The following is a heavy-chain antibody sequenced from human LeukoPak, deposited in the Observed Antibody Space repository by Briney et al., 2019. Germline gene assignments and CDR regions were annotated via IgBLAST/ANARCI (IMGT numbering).Heavy chain of an antibody. CDR2: ISADAVDT. J-gene: IGHJ5*02. CDR1: GFTFSSYA. D-gene: IGHD2-8*02. V-gene: IGHV3-23*01. Sequence: GGSLRLSCAASGFTFSSYAMTWVRQAPGKGLEWVSAISADAVDTLYAPSVKGRYTISRDNSKNTMYLQINSLRAEDTAIYYCAKDVWWSVSWGQGTLVTVSS. CDR3: AKDVWWSVS.